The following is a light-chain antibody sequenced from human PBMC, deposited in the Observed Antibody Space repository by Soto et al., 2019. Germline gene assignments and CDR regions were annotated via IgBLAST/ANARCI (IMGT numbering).Light chain of an antibody. CDR3: QQRTNWPLT. J-gene: IGKJ4*01. CDR2: DAS. CDR1: QSVDTY. Sequence: EIVLTQSPATLSFSPGERATLSCRASQSVDTYLVWYQQKPGQAPRLLIYDASSRATGIPARFSGSGSGTDFSLTNTSLEPEDFAVYYCQQRTNWPLTFGGGTKLEIK. V-gene: IGKV3-11*01.